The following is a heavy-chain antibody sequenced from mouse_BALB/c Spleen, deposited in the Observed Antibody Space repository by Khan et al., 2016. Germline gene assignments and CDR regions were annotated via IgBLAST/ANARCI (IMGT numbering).Heavy chain of an antibody. CDR3: ARGAMVTSGWYFDD. CDR1: GYTFTNSG. J-gene: IGHJ1*01. CDR2: INTYTGEP. V-gene: IGHV9-1*02. D-gene: IGHD2-2*01. Sequence: QIQVVQSGPELKKPGETVKISCKASGYTFTNSGMNWVKQAPGKGLKWVGWINTYTGEPTYADDFKGRFAFSLESSASTAYLQINNLKNEDMTAYFCARGAMVTSGWYFDDWGAGTTVTVSS.